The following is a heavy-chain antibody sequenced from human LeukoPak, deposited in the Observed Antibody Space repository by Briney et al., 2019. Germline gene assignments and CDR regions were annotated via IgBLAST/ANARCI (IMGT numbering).Heavy chain of an antibody. CDR3: AREWQGGIAAAGTRIEGDY. CDR1: GFSVSGYW. D-gene: IGHD6-13*01. V-gene: IGHV3-7*01. Sequence: QTGGSLRLSCAVSGFSVSGYWMTWVRRAPGKGLEWVANIKQDGSEKNCVDSVKGRFTISRDNAENSLFLQMNSLRVEDTAVYYCAREWQGGIAAAGTRIEGDYWGQGTLVAVSS. CDR2: IKQDGSEK. J-gene: IGHJ4*02.